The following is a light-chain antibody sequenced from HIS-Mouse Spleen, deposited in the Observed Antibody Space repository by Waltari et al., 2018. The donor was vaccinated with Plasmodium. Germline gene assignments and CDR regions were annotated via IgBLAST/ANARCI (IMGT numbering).Light chain of an antibody. CDR2: DVS. CDR1: SSDVGGYNY. J-gene: IGLJ3*02. V-gene: IGLV2-11*01. Sequence: QSALTQPRSVSGSPGQSVTISCTGTSSDVGGYNYVSWYQQHPGKAPKLMIYDVSKRPSVVTDRFSGSKSGNTASLTISGLQAEDEADYYCCSYAGSYTWVFGGGTKLTVL. CDR3: CSYAGSYTWV.